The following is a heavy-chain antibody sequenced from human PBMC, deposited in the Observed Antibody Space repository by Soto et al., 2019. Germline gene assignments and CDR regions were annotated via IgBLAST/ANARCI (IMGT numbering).Heavy chain of an antibody. J-gene: IGHJ5*02. V-gene: IGHV1-69*14. CDR2: IVPTVDTS. CDR3: GRVGAIPGSPDT. D-gene: IGHD1-26*01. CDR1: GATFSSYA. Sequence: QVQLVQSGAEVRQPASSVKVSCKTSGATFSSYAITWVRQAPGQGLEWMGGIVPTVDTSTYAQKFQGRVTITGDKFTNTVYMGRRSLGSHGPAVYYCGRVGAIPGSPDTWGQGPLVPFSP.